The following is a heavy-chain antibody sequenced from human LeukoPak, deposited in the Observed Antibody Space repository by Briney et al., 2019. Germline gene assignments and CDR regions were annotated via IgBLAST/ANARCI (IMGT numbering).Heavy chain of an antibody. CDR3: ARRKYCSSTSCYVQGAFDI. CDR1: GLTFSSYA. V-gene: IGHV3-23*01. Sequence: PGGPLTLPCAASGLTFSSYAIRWDRQAPGKGLEWVSAISGSGCNTHYAHSAKRRFTISRDNSKNTLYLQMNSLRAEDTAVYYCARRKYCSSTSCYVQGAFDIWGQGTMVTVSS. D-gene: IGHD2-2*01. CDR2: ISGSGCNT. J-gene: IGHJ3*02.